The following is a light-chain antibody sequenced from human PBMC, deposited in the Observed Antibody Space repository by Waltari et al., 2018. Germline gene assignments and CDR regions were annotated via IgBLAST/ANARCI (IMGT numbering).Light chain of an antibody. V-gene: IGLV3-21*01. J-gene: IGLJ3*02. CDR2: DNS. CDR1: HSGSKH. Sequence: SYVLTQPPPVSRAPGETASIACLGGHSGSKHVHWYQQRPGQAPILDVYDNSDRPSRIPERFSGSNSGTTATLTISRVEAGDEADYFCQVWDNNSDHSNWVFGGGTRLTVL. CDR3: QVWDNNSDHSNWV.